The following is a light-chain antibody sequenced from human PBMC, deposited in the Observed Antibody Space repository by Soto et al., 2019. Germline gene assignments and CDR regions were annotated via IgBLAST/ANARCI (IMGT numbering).Light chain of an antibody. Sequence: QTVVTQPPSVSAAPGQKVTIPCSGSSSNIGNNYVSWYQQLPGTAPKLLIYENNKRPSGIPDRFSGSKSGTSATLGITGLQTGDEADYYCGTWDSSLSAACVFGTGTKLTVL. V-gene: IGLV1-51*02. CDR3: GTWDSSLSAACV. J-gene: IGLJ1*01. CDR2: ENN. CDR1: SSNIGNNY.